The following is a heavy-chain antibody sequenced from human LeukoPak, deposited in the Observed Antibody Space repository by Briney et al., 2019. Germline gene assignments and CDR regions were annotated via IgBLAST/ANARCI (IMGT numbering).Heavy chain of an antibody. CDR1: GGTFSSYA. CDR3: ARNYCGILQMDV. V-gene: IGHV1-69*06. D-gene: IGHD2-21*01. Sequence: ASVKVSCKASGGTFSSYAISWVRQAPGQGLEWMGGIIPIFGTANYAQKFQGRVTITADKSTSTAYMELSSLRSDDTAVYYCARNYCGILQMDVWGKGTTVTISS. J-gene: IGHJ6*04. CDR2: IIPIFGTA.